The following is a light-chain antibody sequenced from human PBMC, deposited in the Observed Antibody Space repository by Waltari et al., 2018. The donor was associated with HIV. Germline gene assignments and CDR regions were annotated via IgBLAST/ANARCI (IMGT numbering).Light chain of an antibody. V-gene: IGLV3-21*02. CDR2: SLR. CDR3: QLWNSLNDPAVV. Sequence: SYVVTPPASVSVAPGQTARTTCAGGATHTKDVHWYQPKPGQAPILFLSSLRDLPSGIPERFSGSFLGTTTTATLTISRVEVGDEADYYCQLWNSLNDPAVVFGGGTELTVL. CDR1: ATHTKD. J-gene: IGLJ2*01.